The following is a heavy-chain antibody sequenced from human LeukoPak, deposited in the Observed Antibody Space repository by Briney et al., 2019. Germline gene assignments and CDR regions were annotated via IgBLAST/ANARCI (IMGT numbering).Heavy chain of an antibody. CDR2: IIPIFGTA. J-gene: IGHJ4*02. Sequence: SVKVSCKASGGTFSSYAISWVRQAPGQGLEWMGGIIPIFGTANYAQKFQGRVTITTDESTSTAYMELSSLRSEGTAVYYCARGPTSILRFLESPYYFDYWGQGTLVTVSS. V-gene: IGHV1-69*05. CDR1: GGTFSSYA. CDR3: ARGPTSILRFLESPYYFDY. D-gene: IGHD3-3*01.